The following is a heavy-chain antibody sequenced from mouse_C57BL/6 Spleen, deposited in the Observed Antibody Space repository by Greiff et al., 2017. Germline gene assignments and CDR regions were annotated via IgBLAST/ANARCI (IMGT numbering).Heavy chain of an antibody. D-gene: IGHD1-1*01. Sequence: VQLQQSGPELVKPGASVKISCKASGYSFTDYNMNWVKQSNGKSLEWIGVINPNYGTTSYNQKFKGKATLTVDQSSNTAYMQLNSLTSEDSAVYYCAMASDSSYNYAMDYWGQGTSVTVSS. CDR3: AMASDSSYNYAMDY. V-gene: IGHV1-39*01. CDR1: GYSFTDYN. CDR2: INPNYGTT. J-gene: IGHJ4*01.